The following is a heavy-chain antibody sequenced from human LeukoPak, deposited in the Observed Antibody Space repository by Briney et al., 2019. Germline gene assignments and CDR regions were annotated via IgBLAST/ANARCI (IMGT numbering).Heavy chain of an antibody. V-gene: IGHV3-7*01. J-gene: IGHJ4*02. D-gene: IGHD4-23*01. CDR3: AREWHDYGGDSGGY. CDR1: GFTFDDYA. Sequence: PPGGSLRLSCAASGFTFDDYAMHWVRQAPGKGLEWVASIKEDGREDHCVDSVKGRFTISRDNAKNSLYLQTNSLRAEDTAVYYCAREWHDYGGDSGGYWGQGTLVTVSS. CDR2: IKEDGRED.